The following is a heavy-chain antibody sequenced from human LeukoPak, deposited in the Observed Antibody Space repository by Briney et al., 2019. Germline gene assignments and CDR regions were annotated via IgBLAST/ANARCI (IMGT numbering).Heavy chain of an antibody. CDR1: GFTFSSYS. J-gene: IGHJ6*03. Sequence: GGSLRLSCAASGFTFSSYSMNWVRQAPGKGLEWVSSISSSSSYIYYADSVKGRFTISRDNAKNSLYLQMNSLRAEDTAVYYCARQSSAYCGGDCYCASYYYYYYMDVWGKGTTVTVSS. CDR2: ISSSSSYI. V-gene: IGHV3-21*01. CDR3: ARQSSAYCGGDCYCASYYYYYYMDV. D-gene: IGHD2-21*02.